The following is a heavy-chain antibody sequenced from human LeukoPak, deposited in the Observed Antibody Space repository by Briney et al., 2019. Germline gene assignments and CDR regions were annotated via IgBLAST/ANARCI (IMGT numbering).Heavy chain of an antibody. CDR3: AKESGVIRITMMVVGGGYFDY. CDR1: GFTFSSYA. J-gene: IGHJ4*02. Sequence: GGSLRLSCAASGFTFSSYAMSWVRQAPGKGLEWVSAISGSGGSTYYADSVKGRFTISRDNSKNTLYLQMNSLRAEDTAVYYCAKESGVIRITMMVVGGGYFDYWGQGTLVTVSS. D-gene: IGHD3-22*01. CDR2: ISGSGGST. V-gene: IGHV3-23*01.